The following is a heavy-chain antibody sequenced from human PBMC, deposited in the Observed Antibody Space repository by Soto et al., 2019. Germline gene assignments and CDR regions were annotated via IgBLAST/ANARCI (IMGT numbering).Heavy chain of an antibody. CDR3: ATPPPIFGVATTFHAFAI. J-gene: IGHJ3*02. Sequence: QVPLVQSGAEVKKPGASVKVSCKASGYTFTSYAMHWVRQAPGQRLEWMGWINAGNGNTKYSQKFQGRVTITRDTSASTAYMELSSLRSEDTAVYSWATPPPIFGVATTFHAFAIWGQGTMVTVSS. D-gene: IGHD3-3*01. CDR2: INAGNGNT. CDR1: GYTFTSYA. V-gene: IGHV1-3*01.